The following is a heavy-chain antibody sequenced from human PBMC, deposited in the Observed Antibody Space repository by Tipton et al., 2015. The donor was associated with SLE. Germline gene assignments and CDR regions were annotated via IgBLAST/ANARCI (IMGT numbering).Heavy chain of an antibody. Sequence: QLVQSGAEVKKPGSSVKVSCKASGGTFSSYTISWVRQAPGQGLEWMGRIIPILGIANYAQKFQGRVTITADKSTSTAYMELSSLRSEDTAVYYCATPLTIFGPVAGAFDIWGQGTMVTVSS. CDR1: GGTFSSYT. V-gene: IGHV1-69*09. D-gene: IGHD3/OR15-3a*01. J-gene: IGHJ3*02. CDR3: ATPLTIFGPVAGAFDI. CDR2: IIPILGIA.